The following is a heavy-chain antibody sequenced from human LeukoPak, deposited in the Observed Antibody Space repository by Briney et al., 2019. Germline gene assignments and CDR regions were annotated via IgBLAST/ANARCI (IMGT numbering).Heavy chain of an antibody. CDR1: GGTFSNYA. CDR3: ARDTYYYDSSGYYLYFDY. D-gene: IGHD3-22*01. J-gene: IGHJ4*02. Sequence: SVKVSCKASGGTFSNYAISWVRQAPGQGLEWMGGIIPIFGTANYAQRFQGRVTITADESTSTAYMELSSLRSEDTAVYYCARDTYYYDSSGYYLYFDYWGQGTLVTVSS. V-gene: IGHV1-69*01. CDR2: IIPIFGTA.